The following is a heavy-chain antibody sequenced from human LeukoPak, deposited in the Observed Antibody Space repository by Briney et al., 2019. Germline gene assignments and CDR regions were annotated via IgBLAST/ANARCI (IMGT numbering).Heavy chain of an antibody. CDR3: ASRGQAPLIRVNYYDSSGSSDY. CDR2: IYYSGST. Sequence: SETLSLTCTVSGGSISSSSYYWGWIRQPPGKGLEWIGSIYYSGSTYYNPSLKSRVTISVHTSKNQFSLKLSSVTAADTAVYYCASRGQAPLIRVNYYDSSGSSDYWGQGTLVTVSS. CDR1: GGSISSSSYY. V-gene: IGHV4-39*07. J-gene: IGHJ4*02. D-gene: IGHD3-22*01.